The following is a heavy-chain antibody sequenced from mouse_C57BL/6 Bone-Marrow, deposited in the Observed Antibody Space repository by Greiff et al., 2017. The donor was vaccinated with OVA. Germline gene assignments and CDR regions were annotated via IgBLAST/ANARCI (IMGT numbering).Heavy chain of an antibody. CDR3: TRWGQLRLRYYFDY. CDR2: ISPGNSDP. V-gene: IGHV1-5*01. D-gene: IGHD3-2*02. CDR1: GYTFTSYW. Sequence: VQLQQSGTVLARPGASVKMSCKTSGYTFTSYWMHWVKQRPGQGLEWIGAISPGNSDPRYNQKFKGTAKLTAVTSASTAYMELSSLTNEDSAVYYCTRWGQLRLRYYFDYWGQGTTLTVSS. J-gene: IGHJ2*01.